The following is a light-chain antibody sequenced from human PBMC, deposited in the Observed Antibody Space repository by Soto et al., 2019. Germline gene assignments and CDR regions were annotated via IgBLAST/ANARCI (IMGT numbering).Light chain of an antibody. V-gene: IGKV1-27*01. Sequence: DIQMTQSPSSLSASVGDRVTITCRASQGISNYLAWYQQKPGEVPKLLIYAASTLQSGVPARFSGTGPGTDFTLTISSLQPEDVATYYCQKYNSAPRTFGQGTKVAIK. J-gene: IGKJ1*01. CDR3: QKYNSAPRT. CDR1: QGISNY. CDR2: AAS.